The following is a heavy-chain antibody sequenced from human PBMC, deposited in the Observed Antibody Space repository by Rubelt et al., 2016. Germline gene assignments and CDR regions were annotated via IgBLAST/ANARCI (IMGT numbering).Heavy chain of an antibody. D-gene: IGHD6-19*01. CDR3: ARVSGWYRAPGQDFDY. CDR2: INHSGST. CDR1: GGSFSGYY. J-gene: IGHJ4*02. V-gene: IGHV4-34*01. Sequence: QVQLQQWGAGLLKPSETLSLTCAVYGGSFSGYYWSWIRQPPGKGLEWIGEINHSGSTNYNPSRKGRATVSVDTSKNQFSLWLSSVTAAGTAVYYCARVSGWYRAPGQDFDYWGQGTLVTVSS.